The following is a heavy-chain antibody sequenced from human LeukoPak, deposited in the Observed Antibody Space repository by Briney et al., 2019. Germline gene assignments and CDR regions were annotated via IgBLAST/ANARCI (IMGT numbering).Heavy chain of an antibody. Sequence: SETLSLTCTVPGGSINNYYWSWIRQSPGKGLERIGYISYSGSTDYNPSLKSRVTISVDTSRNQFSLRLSSVTAADTAVYYCARDYGDYGGYYYYFYMDVWGRGTAVTVSS. D-gene: IGHD4-17*01. CDR2: ISYSGST. V-gene: IGHV4-59*12. CDR1: GGSINNYY. J-gene: IGHJ6*03. CDR3: ARDYGDYGGYYYYFYMDV.